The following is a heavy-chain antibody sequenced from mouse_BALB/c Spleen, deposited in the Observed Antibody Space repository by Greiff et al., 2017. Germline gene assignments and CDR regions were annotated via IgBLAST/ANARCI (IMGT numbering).Heavy chain of an antibody. CDR1: GFNIKDTY. CDR2: IDPANGNT. Sequence: EVQLVESGAELVKPGASVKLSCTASGFNIKDTYMHWVKQRPEQGLEWIGRIDPANGNTKYDPKFQGKATITADTSSNTAYLQLSSLTSEDTAVYYCARSYYFDVWGAGTTVTVSS. V-gene: IGHV14-3*02. CDR3: ARSYYFDV. J-gene: IGHJ1*01.